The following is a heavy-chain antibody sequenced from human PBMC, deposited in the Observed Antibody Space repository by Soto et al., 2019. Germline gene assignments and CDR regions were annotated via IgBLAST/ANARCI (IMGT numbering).Heavy chain of an antibody. CDR2: ISPDTSRT. CDR3: TKRRNGGTKPSPWLDP. CDR1: EYSFTNQW. D-gene: IGHD1-26*01. V-gene: IGHV5-51*01. Sequence: PGEALKISCKGSEYSFTNQWIGWVRQMPGQGVEWVGIISPDTSRTLYSPFLQGQVTISVDKSISTVYLQWNSLKASDTAMYYCTKRRNGGTKPSPWLDPWGRGTLVTVSS. J-gene: IGHJ5*02.